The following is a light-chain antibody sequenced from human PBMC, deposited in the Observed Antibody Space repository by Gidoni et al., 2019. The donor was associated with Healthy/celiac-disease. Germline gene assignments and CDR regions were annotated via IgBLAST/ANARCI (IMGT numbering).Light chain of an antibody. CDR2: DAS. CDR1: SSDVGGYNY. V-gene: IGLV2-14*01. Sequence: QSALTQPASVSGSPGQSITISCTGTSSDVGGYNYVTWYQQHPGKAPKLMNCDASNRPSGVSDRFSGSKSGNTASLTISGLQAGDGADYYCSSYTSSSTPQVFGGGTKLTVL. J-gene: IGLJ3*02. CDR3: SSYTSSSTPQV.